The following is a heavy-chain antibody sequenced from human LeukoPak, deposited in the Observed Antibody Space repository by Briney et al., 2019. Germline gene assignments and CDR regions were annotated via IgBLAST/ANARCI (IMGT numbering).Heavy chain of an antibody. CDR2: INHSGST. V-gene: IGHV4-34*01. J-gene: IGHJ4*02. Sequence: ASETLSLTCAVYGGSFRGYYWSWIRQPPGKGLEGIGEINHSGSTNYNPSLKSRVTIPLHTTKYKISLELSSVTAADTAVYYCARWEGLTGMIIWSKMGFDYWGQGTLVTVSS. CDR3: ARWEGLTGMIIWSKMGFDY. D-gene: IGHD3-16*01. CDR1: GGSFRGYY.